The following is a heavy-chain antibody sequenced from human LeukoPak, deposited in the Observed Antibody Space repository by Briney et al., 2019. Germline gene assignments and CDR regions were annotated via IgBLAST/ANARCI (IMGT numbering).Heavy chain of an antibody. CDR2: IDPSDSYT. CDR3: ARQGWLQYPHY. D-gene: IGHD5-24*01. V-gene: IGHV5-10-1*04. Sequence: GESLQISCKGSGYSFTSYWISWVRQMPGKGLEWMGRIDPSDSYTNYSPSFQGQVTISADKSISTAYLQWSSLKASDSAMYYCARQGWLQYPHYWGQGTLVTVSS. CDR1: GYSFTSYW. J-gene: IGHJ4*02.